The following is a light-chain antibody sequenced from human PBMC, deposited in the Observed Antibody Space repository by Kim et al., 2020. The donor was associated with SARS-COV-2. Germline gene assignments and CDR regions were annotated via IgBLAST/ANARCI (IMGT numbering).Light chain of an antibody. J-gene: IGKJ2*01. V-gene: IGKV3-20*01. CDR2: GAS. CDR1: QSISSTY. CDR3: QQYSRSPYT. Sequence: PGERATLSCRASQSISSTYLAWYQQKPGQAPRLLIYGASSRATGIPDRFSGSGSETDFTLTISRLEPEDFAVYYCQQYSRSPYTFGQGTKLEIK.